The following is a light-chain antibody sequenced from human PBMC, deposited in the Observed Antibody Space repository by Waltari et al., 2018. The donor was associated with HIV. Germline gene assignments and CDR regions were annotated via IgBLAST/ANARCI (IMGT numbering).Light chain of an antibody. CDR3: QSYDNENPVL. J-gene: IGLJ2*01. V-gene: IGLV6-57*01. CDR2: KDD. CDR1: SGSIASNY. Sequence: NFMLTQPHSVSESPGKTVTISCTRSSGSIASNYVQWYQTSSGSSPTTVIYKDDQRPSGVPDRFSGSIDSSSNSASLTISGLRTEDEADYYCQSYDNENPVLFGGGTKLTVL.